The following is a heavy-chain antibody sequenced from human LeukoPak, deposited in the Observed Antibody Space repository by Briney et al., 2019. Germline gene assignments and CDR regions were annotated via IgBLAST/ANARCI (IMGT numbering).Heavy chain of an antibody. J-gene: IGHJ4*02. Sequence: GGSLRLSCAASGFTFSSYWMHWVRQAPGKGLVWVSRINSDGSSTSYADSVKGRFTISRDNAKNTLYLQMSSLRAEDTAVYYCARGDIVVVPAAIVDYWGQGTLVTVSS. CDR2: INSDGSST. CDR1: GFTFSSYW. D-gene: IGHD2-2*02. CDR3: ARGDIVVVPAAIVDY. V-gene: IGHV3-74*01.